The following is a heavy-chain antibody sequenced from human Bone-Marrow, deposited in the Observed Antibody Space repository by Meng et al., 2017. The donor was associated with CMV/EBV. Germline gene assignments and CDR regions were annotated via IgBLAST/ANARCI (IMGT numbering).Heavy chain of an antibody. CDR2: LYWNDAK. Sequence: FSLSTSGVGVGWIRQPPGKALEWLALLYWNDAKYYNPSLSGRLTITKDTSKNQVVLTMTDMDPVDTATYCCAHRSRNSGFYDWLDPWGQGTLVTVSS. CDR1: FSLSTSGVG. CDR3: AHRSRNSGFYDWLDP. D-gene: IGHD6-25*01. J-gene: IGHJ5*02. V-gene: IGHV2-5*01.